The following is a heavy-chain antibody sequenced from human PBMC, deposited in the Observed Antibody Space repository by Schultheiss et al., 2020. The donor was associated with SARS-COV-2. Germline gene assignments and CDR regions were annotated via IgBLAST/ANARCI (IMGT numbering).Heavy chain of an antibody. D-gene: IGHD6-19*01. V-gene: IGHV4-34*01. CDR1: GGSFSGYY. Sequence: SETLSLTCAVYGGSFSGYYWSWIRQPPGKGLEWLGEINHRGSTNYNPSLKSRVTISVDTSKNQFSLKLSSVTAADTAVYYCARRQWLPRYFDLWGRGTLVTVSS. CDR2: INHRGST. J-gene: IGHJ2*01. CDR3: ARRQWLPRYFDL.